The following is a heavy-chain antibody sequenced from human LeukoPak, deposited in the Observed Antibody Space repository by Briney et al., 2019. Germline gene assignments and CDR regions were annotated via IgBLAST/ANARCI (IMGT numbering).Heavy chain of an antibody. J-gene: IGHJ1*01. D-gene: IGHD3-22*01. V-gene: IGHV3-15*01. CDR1: GFTFSKVW. Sequence: KSGGSLTLSCAASGFTFSKVWKSWVRQAPGKGLEWFGRIKSKTDGGTIDYAAPVKGRFTISRDDSKDTLFLQMNSLKTEDTAVYYCTTDLSELDDSGYYAKYFHHWGQGTMVSVSS. CDR3: TTDLSELDDSGYYAKYFHH. CDR2: IKSKTDGGTI.